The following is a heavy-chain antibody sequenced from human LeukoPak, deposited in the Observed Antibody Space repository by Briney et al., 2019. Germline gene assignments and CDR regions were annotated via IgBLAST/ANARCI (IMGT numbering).Heavy chain of an antibody. Sequence: GGSLRLSCAASGFTFSSYGMHWVRQAPGKGLEWVAVIWYDGSNKYYADSVKGRFTISRDNSKNTLYLRMNSLRAEDTAVYYCARGPYYDFWSGYYYYYYYMDVWGKGTTVTVSS. D-gene: IGHD3-3*01. V-gene: IGHV3-33*01. CDR2: IWYDGSNK. CDR1: GFTFSSYG. J-gene: IGHJ6*03. CDR3: ARGPYYDFWSGYYYYYYYMDV.